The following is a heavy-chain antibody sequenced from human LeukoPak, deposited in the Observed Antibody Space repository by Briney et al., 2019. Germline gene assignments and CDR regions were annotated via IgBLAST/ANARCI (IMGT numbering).Heavy chain of an antibody. Sequence: TSETLSLTCTVSGGSFSGYYWSWIRQPPGKGLEWIGEINHSGSTNYNPSLKSRVTISVDTSKNQFSLKLSSVTAADTAVYYCARSGRVGIYVTRITGIDYWGQGTLVTVSS. CDR2: INHSGST. J-gene: IGHJ4*02. D-gene: IGHD1-20*01. CDR1: GGSFSGYY. CDR3: ARSGRVGIYVTRITGIDY. V-gene: IGHV4-34*01.